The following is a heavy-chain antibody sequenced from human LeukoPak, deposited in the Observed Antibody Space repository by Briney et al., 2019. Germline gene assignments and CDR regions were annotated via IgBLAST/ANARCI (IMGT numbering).Heavy chain of an antibody. J-gene: IGHJ5*02. CDR1: GFTFSSYS. Sequence: GGSLRLSCAASGFTFSSYSMNWVRQAPGKGREWVSYISSSSSTIYYADSVKGRFTISRDNAKNSLYLQMNSLRAEDTAVYYCATTYCTDGVCPWGQGTLVTVSS. D-gene: IGHD2-8*01. CDR3: ATTYCTDGVCP. CDR2: ISSSSSTI. V-gene: IGHV3-48*04.